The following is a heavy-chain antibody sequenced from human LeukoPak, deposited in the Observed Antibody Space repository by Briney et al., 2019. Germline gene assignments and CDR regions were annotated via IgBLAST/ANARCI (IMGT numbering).Heavy chain of an antibody. J-gene: IGHJ4*02. V-gene: IGHV4-31*03. CDR3: ARSDYGDYSHLFDY. CDR1: GGSISSGGYY. CDR2: IYYSGST. D-gene: IGHD4-17*01. Sequence: SETLSLTCTVSGGSISSGGYYWSWIRQHPGKGLEWIGYIYYSGSTYYNPSLKSRVTISVDTSKDQFSLKLSSVTAADTAVYYCARSDYGDYSHLFDYWGQGTLVTVPS.